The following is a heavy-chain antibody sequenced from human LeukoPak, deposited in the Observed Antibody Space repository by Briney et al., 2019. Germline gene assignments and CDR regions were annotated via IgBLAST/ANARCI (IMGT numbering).Heavy chain of an antibody. CDR2: IYSGGST. CDR3: ARIRWLGYDSSGYFRGIDP. CDR1: GFTVSSND. Sequence: PGGSLRLSCAASGFTVSSNDMSWVRQAPGKGLECISVIYSGGSTDYADSVKGRFTISRDNSKNTLYLQMNSLRAEDTAVYYCARIRWLGYDSSGYFRGIDPWGQGTLVTVSS. D-gene: IGHD3-22*01. J-gene: IGHJ5*02. V-gene: IGHV3-53*01.